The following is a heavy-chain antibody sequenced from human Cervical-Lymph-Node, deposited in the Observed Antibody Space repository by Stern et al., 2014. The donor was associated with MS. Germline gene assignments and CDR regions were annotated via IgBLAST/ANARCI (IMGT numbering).Heavy chain of an antibody. CDR3: ARDYGDYAFDY. V-gene: IGHV5-51*01. J-gene: IGHJ4*02. CDR1: GYSFTANW. Sequence: VQLVQSGAEVKKPGESLKISCKGSGYSFTANWIAWVRQMPGKGLEWMGIIYPADCDTRYSPSFQGRVTISADKSISTAYLQWSSLKASDTAMYYCARDYGDYAFDYWGQGTLVTVSS. CDR2: IYPADCDT. D-gene: IGHD4-17*01.